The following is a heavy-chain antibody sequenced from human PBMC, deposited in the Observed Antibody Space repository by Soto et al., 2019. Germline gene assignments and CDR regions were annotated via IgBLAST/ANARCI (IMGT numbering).Heavy chain of an antibody. CDR3: ARIGLYDSDDYDYPDY. V-gene: IGHV4-59*01. D-gene: IGHD3-22*01. CDR1: GGAISTYY. Sequence: PSETLSLTCTVSGGAISTYYWSWIRQPPGKGLEWIGYIYYTGSTKYNPSLKSRVTISVDTSKNQLSLKLSSVTAADTAVYYCARIGLYDSDDYDYPDYWGQGTLVTVS. J-gene: IGHJ4*02. CDR2: IYYTGST.